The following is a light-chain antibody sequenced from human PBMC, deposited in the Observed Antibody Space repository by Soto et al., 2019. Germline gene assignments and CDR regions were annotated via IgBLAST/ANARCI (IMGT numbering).Light chain of an antibody. CDR2: GAS. V-gene: IGKV3-15*01. CDR3: HQYNSWPRGT. Sequence: EIVMTQSPATLSVSPGGRATLSCRASQSIGDTLAWYQQKPGQAPRLLIYGASSRVTGFPARFSGSGSGTDFTLTISSLQSDDSAFYYCHQYNSWPRGTFGPGTKVEIK. CDR1: QSIGDT. J-gene: IGKJ3*01.